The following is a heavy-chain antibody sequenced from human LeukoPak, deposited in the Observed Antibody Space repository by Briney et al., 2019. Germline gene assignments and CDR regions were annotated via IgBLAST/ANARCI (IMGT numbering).Heavy chain of an antibody. Sequence: SVKVSCKASGGTFSSYAISWVRQAPGQGLEWMGGIIPIFGTANYAQKFQGRVTITADESTSTAYMELSCLRSEDTAVYYCASTVTSDIVVVPAAIAWFDPWGQGTLVTVSS. D-gene: IGHD2-2*01. CDR2: IIPIFGTA. CDR3: ASTVTSDIVVVPAAIAWFDP. V-gene: IGHV1-69*01. CDR1: GGTFSSYA. J-gene: IGHJ5*02.